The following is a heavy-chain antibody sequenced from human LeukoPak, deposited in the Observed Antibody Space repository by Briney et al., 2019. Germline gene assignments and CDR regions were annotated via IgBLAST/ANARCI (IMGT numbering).Heavy chain of an antibody. V-gene: IGHV3-11*01. Sequence: GGSLRLSCAASRFTFSDYYMSWIRQAPGKGLEWISYISSSGNTIYYADSVKGRFTISRDNAKISLYLQMNSLRAEDTAVYYCARLGSGYSLDYWGQGTLVTVSS. CDR2: ISSSGNTI. D-gene: IGHD3-22*01. J-gene: IGHJ4*02. CDR1: RFTFSDYY. CDR3: ARLGSGYSLDY.